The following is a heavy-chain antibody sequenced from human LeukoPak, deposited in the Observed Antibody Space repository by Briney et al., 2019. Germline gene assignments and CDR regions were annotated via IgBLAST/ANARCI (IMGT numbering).Heavy chain of an antibody. CDR3: AGLIGVLRFLEWSPNWFDP. J-gene: IGHJ5*02. CDR1: GFTFSDYY. Sequence: GGSLRLSCAASGFTFSDYYMSWIRQAPGKGLEWVSYISSSGSTIYYADSVKGRFTISRDNAKNSLYLQMNSLRAEDTAVYYCAGLIGVLRFLEWSPNWFDPWGQGTLVTVSS. CDR2: ISSSGSTI. D-gene: IGHD3-3*01. V-gene: IGHV3-11*01.